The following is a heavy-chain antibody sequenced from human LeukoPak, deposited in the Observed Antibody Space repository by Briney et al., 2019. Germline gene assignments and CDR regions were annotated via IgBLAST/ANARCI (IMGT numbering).Heavy chain of an antibody. CDR1: GFTFSSYS. D-gene: IGHD3-10*01. V-gene: IGHV3-21*01. J-gene: IGHJ4*02. Sequence: GGSLRLSCAAPGFTFSSYSMNWVRQAPGKGLEWVSSISSSSSYIYYADSVKGRFAISRDNAKNSLYLQMNSLRAEDTAVYYCARDRTSYYYGSGSYSRGLPFDYWGQGTLVTVSS. CDR3: ARDRTSYYYGSGSYSRGLPFDY. CDR2: ISSSSSYI.